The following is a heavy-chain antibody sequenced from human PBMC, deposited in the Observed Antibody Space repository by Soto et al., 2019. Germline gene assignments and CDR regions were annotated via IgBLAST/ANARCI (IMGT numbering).Heavy chain of an antibody. Sequence: PSETLSLTCAVSGGSISIGGYSWSCIRQPPGKGLEWIGYIYHSGSTYYNPSLKSRVTISVDRSKNQFSLKLSSVTAADTAVYYCARSYGSRGYFDYWGQGTLVTVSS. CDR1: GGSISIGGYS. CDR2: IYHSGST. V-gene: IGHV4-30-2*01. J-gene: IGHJ4*02. CDR3: ARSYGSRGYFDY. D-gene: IGHD2-8*01.